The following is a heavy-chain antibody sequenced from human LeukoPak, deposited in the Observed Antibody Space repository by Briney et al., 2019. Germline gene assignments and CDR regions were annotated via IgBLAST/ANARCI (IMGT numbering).Heavy chain of an antibody. V-gene: IGHV1-18*04. CDR1: GYTFTSYY. J-gene: IGHJ6*03. CDR3: ARGVIEYYYYMDV. CDR2: ISAYNGNT. Sequence: ASVKVSCKASGYTFTSYYMHWVRQAPGQGLEWMGWISAYNGNTNYAQKLQGRVTMTTDTSTSTAYMELRSLRSDDTAVYYCARGVIEYYYYMDVWGKGTTVTVSS.